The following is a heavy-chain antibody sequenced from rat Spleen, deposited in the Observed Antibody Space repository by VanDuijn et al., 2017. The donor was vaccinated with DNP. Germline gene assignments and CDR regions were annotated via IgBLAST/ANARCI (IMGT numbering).Heavy chain of an antibody. CDR1: GFTFSDYN. Sequence: EVQLVESGGGLLQPGRSLKLSCAAPGFTFSDYNMAWVRQAPKKGLEWVATIIYDGGGTYYRDSVKGRFTISRDNAKSTLYLQMDSLRSEDTATYYCATEDYGYPFDYWGQGVMVTVSS. V-gene: IGHV5S10*01. CDR2: IIYDGGGT. D-gene: IGHD1-7*01. CDR3: ATEDYGYPFDY. J-gene: IGHJ2*01.